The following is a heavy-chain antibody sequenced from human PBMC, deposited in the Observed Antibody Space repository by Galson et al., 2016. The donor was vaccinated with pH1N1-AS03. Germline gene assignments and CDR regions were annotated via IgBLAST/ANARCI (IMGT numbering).Heavy chain of an antibody. D-gene: IGHD2-8*01. J-gene: IGHJ4*02. CDR2: IFWDGET. Sequence: PALVKPTQTLTLTCTFSGFSLSTGGVHVAWIRQPPGKALEWLALIFWDGETRYRPSLRSRLTNTKDTSKNQVVLTMTNMDPVDTATYYCARSTHVNEGLDFWGQGTLVTVSS. CDR1: GFSLSTGGVH. CDR3: ARSTHVNEGLDF. V-gene: IGHV2-5*02.